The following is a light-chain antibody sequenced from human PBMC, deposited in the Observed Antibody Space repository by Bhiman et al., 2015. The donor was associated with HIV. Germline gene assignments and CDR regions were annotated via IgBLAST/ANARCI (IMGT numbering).Light chain of an antibody. CDR3: SSYTSSSTNVV. Sequence: QSVLTQPPSVSAAPGQKVTISCSGNSSNIGNNYVSWYQHLPGTAPKLLIFENNKRPSGIPDRISGSKSGTSATLGITGLQTGDEADYYCSSYTSSSTNVVFGGGTKLTVL. V-gene: IGLV1-51*02. J-gene: IGLJ2*01. CDR1: SSNIGNNY. CDR2: ENN.